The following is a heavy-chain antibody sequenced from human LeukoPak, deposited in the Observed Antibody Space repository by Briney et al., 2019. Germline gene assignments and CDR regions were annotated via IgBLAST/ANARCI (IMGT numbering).Heavy chain of an antibody. V-gene: IGHV3-23*01. CDR2: ISGSGDSP. J-gene: IGHJ4*02. CDR3: AKNRGGSGYSDSHY. CDR1: GFTFSTYA. D-gene: IGHD2-15*01. Sequence: GGSLRLSCAASGFTFSTYAMSWVRQAPGKGLEWVASISGSGDSPYYANSVKCRFTMSRDNSKNTLYLQMNSLRAEDTAVYYCAKNRGGSGYSDSHYWGQGTLVTVSS.